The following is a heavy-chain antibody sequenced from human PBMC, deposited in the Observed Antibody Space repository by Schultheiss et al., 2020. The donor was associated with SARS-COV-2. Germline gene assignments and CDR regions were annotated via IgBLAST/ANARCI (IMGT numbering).Heavy chain of an antibody. CDR2: INHSGST. J-gene: IGHJ5*02. V-gene: IGHV4-34*01. Sequence: SQTLSLTCAVYGGSFSGYYWSWIRQPPGKGLEWIGEINHSGSTNYNPSLKSRVNISIDTSKNQFSLKLSSVSAADTAVYYCARGPRFDPWGQGTLVTVSS. CDR1: GGSFSGYY. CDR3: ARGPRFDP.